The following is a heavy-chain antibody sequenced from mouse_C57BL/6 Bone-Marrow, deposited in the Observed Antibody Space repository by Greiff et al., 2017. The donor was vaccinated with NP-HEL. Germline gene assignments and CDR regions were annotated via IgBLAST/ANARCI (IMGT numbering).Heavy chain of an antibody. Sequence: EVQGVESGGGLVKPGGSLKLSCAASGFTFSSYAMSWVRQTPEKRLEWVATISDGGSYTYYPDNVKGRFTISRDNAKNNLYLQMSHLKSEDTAMYYCARETAQALWFAYWGQGTLVTVSA. CDR1: GFTFSSYA. V-gene: IGHV5-4*01. D-gene: IGHD3-2*02. J-gene: IGHJ3*01. CDR2: ISDGGSYT. CDR3: ARETAQALWFAY.